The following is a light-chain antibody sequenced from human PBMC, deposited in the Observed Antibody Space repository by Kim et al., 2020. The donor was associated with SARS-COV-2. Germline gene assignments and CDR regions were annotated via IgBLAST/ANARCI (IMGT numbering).Light chain of an antibody. CDR1: SGYNDYK. Sequence: CTLTSGYNDYKVDWYRQRPGKGPRFVMRVGTGGIVGSKGYGIPDRFSVSGSGLNRYLTIKNIQEEDESDYHCGTDHGTGSKFLVIFGGGTQLTVL. V-gene: IGLV9-49*01. J-gene: IGLJ2*01. CDR2: VGTGGIVG. CDR3: GTDHGTGSKFLVI.